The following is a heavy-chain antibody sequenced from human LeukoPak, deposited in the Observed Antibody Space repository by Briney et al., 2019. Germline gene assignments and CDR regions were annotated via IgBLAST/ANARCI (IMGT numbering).Heavy chain of an antibody. D-gene: IGHD5-18*01. Sequence: PGGSLRLSCAASGFTFSSYEMNWVRQAPGKGLEWVSYISSSGSTIYYADSVKGRFTISRDNAKNSLYLQMNSLRAEDTAVYYCARDALDDTAMVIEGEGWFDPWGQGTLVTVSS. J-gene: IGHJ5*02. CDR2: ISSSGSTI. V-gene: IGHV3-48*03. CDR1: GFTFSSYE. CDR3: ARDALDDTAMVIEGEGWFDP.